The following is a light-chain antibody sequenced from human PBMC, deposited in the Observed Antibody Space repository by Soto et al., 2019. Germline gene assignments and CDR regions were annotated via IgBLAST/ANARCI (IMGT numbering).Light chain of an antibody. CDR3: HQRNQ. Sequence: EIVITQSPSTLSVSPGERATLSCRASQSVSSNLAWYQQKPGQAPRLLIYGASTRATGIPARFSGSGSGTEFTLTISRLEPEDFAMYYCHQRNQFGQGTRLEIK. V-gene: IGKV3-15*01. J-gene: IGKJ5*01. CDR2: GAS. CDR1: QSVSSN.